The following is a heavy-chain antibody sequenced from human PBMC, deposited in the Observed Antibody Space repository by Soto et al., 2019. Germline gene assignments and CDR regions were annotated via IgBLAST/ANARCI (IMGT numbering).Heavy chain of an antibody. CDR3: ARRRCTTTTCFDP. Sequence: SETLSLTCSVSGGSINSGNYYWGWIRQHPGKGLEWIGYISYSGSAHYNPSLRSRVFISVDTSRNQFSLKLSSVTAADTAVYYCARRRCTTTTCFDPWGQGXLVTVSS. D-gene: IGHD2-2*01. J-gene: IGHJ5*02. CDR2: ISYSGSA. V-gene: IGHV4-31*03. CDR1: GGSINSGNYY.